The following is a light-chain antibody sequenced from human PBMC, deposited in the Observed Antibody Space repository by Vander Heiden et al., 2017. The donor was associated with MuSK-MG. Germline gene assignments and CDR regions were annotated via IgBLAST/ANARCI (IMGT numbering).Light chain of an antibody. CDR2: GNS. Sequence: QSVLTQPPSVSGAPGQRVTISCTGSSSNIGAGYDVHWYQQLPGTAPKLLIYGNSNRPSGVPDRFSGSKSGTSASLAITGLQAEDEADYYCQSYDSSLREDNYVFGTGTKVTVL. CDR1: SSNIGAGYD. J-gene: IGLJ1*01. CDR3: QSYDSSLREDNYV. V-gene: IGLV1-40*01.